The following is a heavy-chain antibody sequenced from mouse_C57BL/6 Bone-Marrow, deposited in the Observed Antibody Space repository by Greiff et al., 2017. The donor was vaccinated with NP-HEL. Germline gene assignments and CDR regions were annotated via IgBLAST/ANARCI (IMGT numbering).Heavy chain of an antibody. CDR1: GFTFSSYA. CDR3: ARAGSTMVFDY. D-gene: IGHD2-1*01. V-gene: IGHV5-4*03. CDR2: ISDGGSYT. J-gene: IGHJ2*01. Sequence: EVKVVESGGGLVKPGGSLKLSCAASGFTFSSYAMSWVRQTPEKRLEWVATISDGGSYTYYPDNVKGRFTISRDNAKNNLYLQMSHLKSEDTAMYYCARAGSTMVFDYWGQGTTLTVSS.